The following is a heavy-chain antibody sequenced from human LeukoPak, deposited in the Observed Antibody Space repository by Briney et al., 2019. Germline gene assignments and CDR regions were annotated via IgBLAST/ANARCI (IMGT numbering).Heavy chain of an antibody. CDR1: GYTFTGYY. D-gene: IGHD6-19*01. J-gene: IGHJ4*02. CDR3: ARSSSGSYNYFDY. CDR2: INPNSGGT. Sequence: ASVKVSCKASGYTFTGYYMHWVRQAPGQGLEWMGWINPNSGGTNYAQKFQGRVTMTRDTSISTAYMELSRLRSDDTAVYYCARSSSGSYNYFDYWGQRTLVTVSS. V-gene: IGHV1-2*02.